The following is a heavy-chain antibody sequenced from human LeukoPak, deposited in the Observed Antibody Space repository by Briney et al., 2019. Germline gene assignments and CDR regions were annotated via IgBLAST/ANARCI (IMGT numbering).Heavy chain of an antibody. CDR1: GGSISSYY. J-gene: IGHJ4*02. CDR3: ARVSSGVYFDY. V-gene: IGHV4-59*01. Sequence: PSETLSLTCTVSGGSISSYYWSWIRQPPGKGLELIGYIYYSGSTDYNPSLKSRVTISVDTSKNQFSLKLSSVTAADTAVYYCARVSSGVYFDYWGQGTLVTVSS. D-gene: IGHD2-15*01. CDR2: IYYSGST.